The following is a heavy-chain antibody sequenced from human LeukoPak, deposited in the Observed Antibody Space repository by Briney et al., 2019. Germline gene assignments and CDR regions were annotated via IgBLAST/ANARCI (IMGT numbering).Heavy chain of an antibody. V-gene: IGHV3-23*01. J-gene: IGHJ4*02. CDR1: GFTVRSNY. Sequence: GGSLRLSCAASGFTVRSNYMSGVRQAPGKGLEWVSIISDSGHSTSYADSVKGRFTISRDNSKNTLYLQMNSLRAEDTALYYCATGEFYFDFWGQGTLVTVSS. D-gene: IGHD3-16*01. CDR2: ISDSGHST. CDR3: ATGEFYFDF.